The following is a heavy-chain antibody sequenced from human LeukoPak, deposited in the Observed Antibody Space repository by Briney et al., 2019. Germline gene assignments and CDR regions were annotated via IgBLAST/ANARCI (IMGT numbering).Heavy chain of an antibody. J-gene: IGHJ6*02. D-gene: IGHD3-3*01. CDR3: AKGYDFWSGYYYYGMDV. CDR1: GFTFSSYA. CDR2: ISGSGGST. Sequence: GGSLRLSCAASGFTFSSYAMSWVRQAPGKGLEWVSAISGSGGSTYYADSVKGRFTISRDNSKNTLYLQMNSLRAEDTAVYYCAKGYDFWSGYYYYGMDVWGQGTTGTVSS. V-gene: IGHV3-23*01.